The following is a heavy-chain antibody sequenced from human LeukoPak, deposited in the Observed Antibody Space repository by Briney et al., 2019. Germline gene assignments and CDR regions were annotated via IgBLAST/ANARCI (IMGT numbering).Heavy chain of an antibody. J-gene: IGHJ2*01. CDR2: IKRDGSEK. CDR1: GFTFSSYW. CDR3: AKNWQQLVLRLGYFDL. V-gene: IGHV3-7*02. Sequence: GGSLRLSCAASGFTFSSYWMSWVRQAPGKGLEWVANIKRDGSEKYYVDSVKGRFTISRDNAKNSLYLQMNSLRAEEAAVYYCAKNWQQLVLRLGYFDLWGRGTLVTVSS. D-gene: IGHD6-13*01.